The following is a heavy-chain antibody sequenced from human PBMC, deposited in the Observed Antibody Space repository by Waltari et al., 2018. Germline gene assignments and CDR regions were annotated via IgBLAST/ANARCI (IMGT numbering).Heavy chain of an antibody. CDR1: GYSISSGYY. V-gene: IGHV4-38-2*01. D-gene: IGHD6-19*01. J-gene: IGHJ4*02. Sequence: QVQLQESGPGLVKPSETLSLTCAVSGYSISSGYYWGWIRQPPGKGLEWIGSIYHSGSTYYNPSLKSRVTISVDTSKNQFSLKLSSVTAADAAVYYCARRYSSGWYFDYWGQGTLVTVSS. CDR3: ARRYSSGWYFDY. CDR2: IYHSGST.